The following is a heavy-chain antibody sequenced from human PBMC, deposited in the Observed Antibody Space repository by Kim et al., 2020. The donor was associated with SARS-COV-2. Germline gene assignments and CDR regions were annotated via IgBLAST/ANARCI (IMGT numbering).Heavy chain of an antibody. J-gene: IGHJ6*04. V-gene: IGHV1-69*13. D-gene: IGHD2-2*02. CDR3: ARARVRKYCSGTSCYNHGMGA. CDR2: IIPIFGTA. CDR1: GGTFSSYA. Sequence: SVKVSCKASGGTFSSYAISWVRQAPGQGLEWMGGIIPIFGTANYAQKFQGRVTITADESTSTAYMELSSLRSEDTAVYYCARARVRKYCSGTSCYNHGMGAWGEGTTVTFSS.